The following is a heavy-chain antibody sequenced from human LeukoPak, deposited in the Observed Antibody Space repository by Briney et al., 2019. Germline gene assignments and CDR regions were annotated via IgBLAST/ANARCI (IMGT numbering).Heavy chain of an antibody. D-gene: IGHD1-26*01. CDR1: GFTFSSSA. Sequence: GGSLRLSRAASGFTFSSSAMSWVRQTPGKGLEWVSTITYNGGSTYFADSVKGRFTISRDNSKNTLHLQMNSLRADDTAVYYCAKRNSGSYSRGFDYWGQGTLVTVSS. V-gene: IGHV3-23*01. CDR2: ITYNGGST. CDR3: AKRNSGSYSRGFDY. J-gene: IGHJ4*02.